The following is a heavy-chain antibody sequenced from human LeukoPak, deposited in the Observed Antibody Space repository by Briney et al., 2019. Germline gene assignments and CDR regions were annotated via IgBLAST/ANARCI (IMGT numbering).Heavy chain of an antibody. CDR3: ATNLITMIVWAFDI. CDR1: GYTLTELS. Sequence: ASVKVSCKVSGYTLTELSMHWVRQAPGKGLEWMGGFDPEDGETIYAQKFQGRVTMTEDTSTDTAYMELSSLRSEYTAVYYCATNLITMIVWAFDIWGHGTMVTVSS. D-gene: IGHD3-22*01. V-gene: IGHV1-24*01. J-gene: IGHJ3*02. CDR2: FDPEDGET.